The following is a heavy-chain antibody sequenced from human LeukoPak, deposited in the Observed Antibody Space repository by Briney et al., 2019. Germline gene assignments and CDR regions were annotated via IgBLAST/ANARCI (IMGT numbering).Heavy chain of an antibody. CDR2: IKKDGSEK. Sequence: GGSLRLSCAASGSTFSSYWMSRVSQAPGKGLEWVANIKKDGSEKYYVDSVKGRFTISRDNAKNSLYLQMNSLRAEDTAVYYCARALIQLYAFLDYWGQGTLVTVSS. J-gene: IGHJ4*02. V-gene: IGHV3-7*01. D-gene: IGHD5-18*01. CDR3: ARALIQLYAFLDY. CDR1: GSTFSSYW.